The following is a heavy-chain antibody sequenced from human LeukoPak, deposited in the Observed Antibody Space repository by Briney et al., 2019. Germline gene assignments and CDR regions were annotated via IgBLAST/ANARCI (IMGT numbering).Heavy chain of an antibody. D-gene: IGHD6-19*01. Sequence: PRGSLRPSCAASGFTFSDYYMSWIRQAPGKGLEWVSVIYSGGSTYYADSVKGRFTISRDNSKNTLYLQMNSLRAEDTAVYYCARDRIAVAGTHFQHWGQGTLVTVSS. CDR3: ARDRIAVAGTHFQH. J-gene: IGHJ1*01. V-gene: IGHV3-66*01. CDR2: IYSGGST. CDR1: GFTFSDYY.